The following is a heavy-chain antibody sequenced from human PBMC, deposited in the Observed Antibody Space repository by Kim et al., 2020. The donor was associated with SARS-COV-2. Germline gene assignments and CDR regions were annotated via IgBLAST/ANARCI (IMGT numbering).Heavy chain of an antibody. Sequence: SVKVSCKASGGTFSSYAISWVRQAPGQGLEWMGGIIPIFGTANYAQKFQGRVTITAYESTSTAYMELSSLRSEDTAVYYCARDFGGYDQNYFDYWGQGTLVTVSS. V-gene: IGHV1-69*13. CDR1: GGTFSSYA. D-gene: IGHD5-12*01. J-gene: IGHJ4*02. CDR3: ARDFGGYDQNYFDY. CDR2: IIPIFGTA.